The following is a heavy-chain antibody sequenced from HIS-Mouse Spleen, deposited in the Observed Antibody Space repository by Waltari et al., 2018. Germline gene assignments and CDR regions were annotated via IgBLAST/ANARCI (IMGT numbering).Heavy chain of an antibody. D-gene: IGHD1-26*01. J-gene: IGHJ4*02. Sequence: QLQLQESGPGLVKPSETLSLTCTVSGGSISSSSYYWGWIRQPPGKGLEWIGSIYYSGRNYYNPSLKSRVTISVDTSKNQFSLKLSSVTAADTAVYYCARGPTNYFDYWGQGTLVTVSS. CDR2: IYYSGRN. CDR3: ARGPTNYFDY. CDR1: GGSISSSSYY. V-gene: IGHV4-39*07.